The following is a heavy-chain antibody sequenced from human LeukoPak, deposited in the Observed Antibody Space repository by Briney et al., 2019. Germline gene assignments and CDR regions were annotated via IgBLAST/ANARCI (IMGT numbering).Heavy chain of an antibody. CDR2: VYYSGST. D-gene: IGHD3-22*01. Sequence: PSQTLSLTCTVSGGSISSGDYYWSWIRQPPGKGLEWIGYVYYSGSTYYNPSLKSRVTISVDTSKNQFSLKLSSVTAADTAVYYCARTMDYYDSDYWGQGTLVTVSS. CDR3: ARTMDYYDSDY. V-gene: IGHV4-30-4*01. CDR1: GGSISSGDYY. J-gene: IGHJ4*02.